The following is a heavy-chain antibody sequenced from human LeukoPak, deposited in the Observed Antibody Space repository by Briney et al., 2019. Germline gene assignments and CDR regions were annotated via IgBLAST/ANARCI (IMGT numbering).Heavy chain of an antibody. CDR2: IYYSGST. CDR3: ARDVRILISVSGLGYDDAFDI. CDR1: GGSISSNSYY. V-gene: IGHV4-39*07. J-gene: IGHJ3*02. D-gene: IGHD6-19*01. Sequence: PSETLSLTCTVSGGSISSNSYYWGWIRQPPGKGLEWIGSIYYSGSTYFNPSLKSRVTISVDTSKNQFSLKLSSVTAADTAVYFWARDVRILISVSGLGYDDAFDIWGLGTMVTVSS.